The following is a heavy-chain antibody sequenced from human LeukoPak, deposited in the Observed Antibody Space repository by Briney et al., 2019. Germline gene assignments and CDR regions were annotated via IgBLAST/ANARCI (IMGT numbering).Heavy chain of an antibody. D-gene: IGHD3-3*01. V-gene: IGHV4-59*01. Sequence: SETLSLTCTVSGGSISSYYWSWIRQPPGKGLEWIGYIYYSGSTNYNPSLKSRVTISVDTSKNQFSLKLSSVTAADTAVYYCARGRILEWLLFEPIDYWGQGTLVTVSS. CDR2: IYYSGST. CDR1: GGSISSYY. J-gene: IGHJ4*02. CDR3: ARGRILEWLLFEPIDY.